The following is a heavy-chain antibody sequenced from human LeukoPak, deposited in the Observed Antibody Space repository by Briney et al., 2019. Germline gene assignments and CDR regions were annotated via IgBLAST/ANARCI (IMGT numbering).Heavy chain of an antibody. CDR1: GFTFDDYA. CDR3: VKGVRYDFGSGPSVYNWFDP. CDR2: ISWNSDST. J-gene: IGHJ5*02. D-gene: IGHD3-3*01. V-gene: IGHV3-9*01. Sequence: PGGSLRLSCAASGFTFDDYAMHWVRQAPGKGLEWVSGISWNSDSTGYADSVKGRFIISRDNAKNSLYLQMNSLRAEDTALYYCVKGVRYDFGSGPSVYNWFDPWGQGTLVTVSS.